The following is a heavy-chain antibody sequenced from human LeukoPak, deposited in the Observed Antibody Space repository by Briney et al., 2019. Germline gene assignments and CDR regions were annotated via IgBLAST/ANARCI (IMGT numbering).Heavy chain of an antibody. Sequence: ASVKVSCKASGYTFTSYDINWVRQATGQGLEWMGWMKPNSGNTGYAQKFQGRVTMTRNTSISTAYMELSSLRSEDTAVYYCASWRDYMTTVTTDYWGQGTLVTVSS. J-gene: IGHJ4*02. CDR3: ASWRDYMTTVTTDY. V-gene: IGHV1-8*01. CDR2: MKPNSGNT. CDR1: GYTFTSYD. D-gene: IGHD4-17*01.